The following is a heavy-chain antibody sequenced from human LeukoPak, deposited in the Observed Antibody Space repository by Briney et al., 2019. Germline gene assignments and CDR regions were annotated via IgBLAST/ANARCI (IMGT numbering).Heavy chain of an antibody. D-gene: IGHD6-13*01. CDR1: GFTFSSYA. CDR3: ARAGAAAGTDY. J-gene: IGHJ4*02. CDR2: ISGSGSTQ. Sequence: GGPLRLSCAASGFTFSSYAMSWVRQAPGKGLEWVSAISGSGSTQYYADSVKGRFTISRDNAKNSLYLQMNSLRAKAPALYSCARAGAAAGTDYWGQGTLVTVSS. V-gene: IGHV3-23*01.